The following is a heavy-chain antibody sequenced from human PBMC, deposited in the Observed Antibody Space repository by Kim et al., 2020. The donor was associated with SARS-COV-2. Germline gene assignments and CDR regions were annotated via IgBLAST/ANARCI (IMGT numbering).Heavy chain of an antibody. D-gene: IGHD3-10*01. V-gene: IGHV1-8*01. CDR3: ARGRDGSGSYYNYRSWFDP. CDR1: GYTFTSYD. J-gene: IGHJ5*02. CDR2: MNPNSGNT. Sequence: ASVKVSCKASGYTFTSYDINWVRQATGQGLEWMGWMNPNSGNTGYAQKFQGRVTMIRNTSISTAYMELSSLRSEDTAVYYCARGRDGSGSYYNYRSWFDPWGQGTLVTVSS.